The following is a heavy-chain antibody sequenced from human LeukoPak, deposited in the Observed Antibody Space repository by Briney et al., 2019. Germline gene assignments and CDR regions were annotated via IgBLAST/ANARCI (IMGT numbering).Heavy chain of an antibody. J-gene: IGHJ3*01. CDR1: GFTFSSYS. D-gene: IGHD1-26*01. CDR3: ARGVGATWMYA. V-gene: IGHV3-21*01. Sequence: GGSLRLSCAASGFTFSSYSMNWVRQAPGKGLEWVSSISSSSSYIYYADSVKGRFTISRDNAKNSLYLQMNGLRAEDTAVYYCARGVGATWMYAWGQGTMVTVSS. CDR2: ISSSSSYI.